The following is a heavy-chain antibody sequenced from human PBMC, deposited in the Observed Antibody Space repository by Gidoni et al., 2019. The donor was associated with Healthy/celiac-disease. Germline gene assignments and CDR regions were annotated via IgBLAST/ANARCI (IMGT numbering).Heavy chain of an antibody. CDR2: IYPGDSDT. J-gene: IGHJ4*02. D-gene: IGHD6-19*01. CDR1: GYSFTGYC. CDR3: ARLGHSSGWSSDY. V-gene: IGHV5-51*02. Sequence: EVQLVQSGAEVKKPGESLKLSCKGSGYSFTGYCSGWGRQMPGKGWAWMGIIYPGDSDTRYSPSFQGQVTIAADKSISTAYLQWSSLKASDTAMYYCARLGHSSGWSSDYWGQGTLVTVSS.